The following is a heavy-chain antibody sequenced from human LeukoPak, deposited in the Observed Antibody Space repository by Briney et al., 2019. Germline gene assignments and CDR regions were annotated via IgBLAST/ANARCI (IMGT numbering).Heavy chain of an antibody. D-gene: IGHD6-13*01. CDR2: LDPGDSEI. CDR1: GYSFSMYW. CDR3: ARHRAVGGGHSTTWYTDY. V-gene: IGHV5-51*01. J-gene: IGHJ4*02. Sequence: GEPLKLSCQGLGYSFSMYWIGWVRHMPGKGLEWMGDLDPGDSEITYSPSFPGHVTIALDKSVNTAYLQWTTLKASDTALYYCARHRAVGGGHSTTWYTDYWGQGTLVSVSS.